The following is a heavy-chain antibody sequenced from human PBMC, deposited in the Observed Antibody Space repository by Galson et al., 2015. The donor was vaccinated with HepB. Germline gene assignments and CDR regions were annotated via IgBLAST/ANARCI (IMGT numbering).Heavy chain of an antibody. D-gene: IGHD3-10*01. CDR1: GYSFTSYW. J-gene: IGHJ3*02. CDR3: ASHLLGAWGSAAFDI. CDR2: IYPGDSDT. Sequence: QSGAEVKKPGESLKISCKGSGYSFTSYWIGWVRQMPGKGLEWMGIIYPGDSDTRYSPSFQGQVTISAGKSISTAYLQWSSLKASDTAMYYCASHLLGAWGSAAFDIWGQGTMVTVSS. V-gene: IGHV5-51*01.